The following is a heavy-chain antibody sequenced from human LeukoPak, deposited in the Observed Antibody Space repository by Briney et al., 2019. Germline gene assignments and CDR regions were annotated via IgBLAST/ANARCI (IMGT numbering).Heavy chain of an antibody. CDR1: GFTFSSYA. Sequence: RAGGSLRLSCAASGFTFSSYAMSWVRQAPGKGLEGVSAISGSGGSTYYADSVKGRFTISRDNPKNTLYLQMNSLRAEDTAVYYCAKRIVGATGYYAFDIWGQGTMVTVSS. J-gene: IGHJ3*02. D-gene: IGHD1-26*01. CDR2: ISGSGGST. CDR3: AKRIVGATGYYAFDI. V-gene: IGHV3-23*01.